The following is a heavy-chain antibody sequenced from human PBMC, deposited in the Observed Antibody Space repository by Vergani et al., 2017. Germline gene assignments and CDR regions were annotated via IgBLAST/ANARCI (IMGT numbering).Heavy chain of an antibody. CDR3: ARDPRGYGGDPEDYYYGMDV. CDR2: IIPIFGTA. D-gene: IGHD2-21*02. Sequence: QVQLVQSGAEVKKPGSSVKVSCKASGGTFSSYAISWVRQAPGQGLEWTGGIIPIFGTANYAQKFQGRVTITADTSTSTAYMELTSLRSQDTAVYYCARDPRGYGGDPEDYYYGMDVWGQGTTVTVSS. J-gene: IGHJ6*02. CDR1: GGTFSSYA. V-gene: IGHV1-69*14.